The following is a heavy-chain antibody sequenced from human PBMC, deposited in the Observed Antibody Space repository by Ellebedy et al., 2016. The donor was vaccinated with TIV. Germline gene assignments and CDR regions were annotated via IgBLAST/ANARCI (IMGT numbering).Heavy chain of an antibody. D-gene: IGHD3-10*01. CDR3: ARCFGEHDAFDI. J-gene: IGHJ3*02. CDR1: GYTFTSQW. Sequence: GESLKISCKASGYTFTSQWIGWVRQMPGKGLEWVGIIYPGYSDTRYSPSFEGPVTVSADTSISTTYLQWGSLKASDNAMYYCARCFGEHDAFDIWGQGTMVTVSS. V-gene: IGHV5-51*01. CDR2: IYPGYSDT.